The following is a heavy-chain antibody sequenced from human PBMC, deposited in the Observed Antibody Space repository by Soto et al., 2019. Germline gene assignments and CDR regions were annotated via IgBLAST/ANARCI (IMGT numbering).Heavy chain of an antibody. D-gene: IGHD3-3*01. Sequence: GASVKVACKASGYTFPSDYMHWVRQAPGQGLEWMGIINPSGGSTSYAQKFQGRVTMTRDTSTSTVYMELSSLRSEDTAVYYCARTIFGVVHSFDYWGQGSLVTVS. CDR2: INPSGGST. J-gene: IGHJ4*02. V-gene: IGHV1-46*01. CDR3: ARTIFGVVHSFDY. CDR1: GYTFPSDY.